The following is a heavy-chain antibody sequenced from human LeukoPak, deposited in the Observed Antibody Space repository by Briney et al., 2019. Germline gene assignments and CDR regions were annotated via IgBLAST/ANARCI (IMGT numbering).Heavy chain of an antibody. D-gene: IGHD2-15*01. Sequence: PGGSLRLSCAASGFTFSNYWMHWVRQAPGKGLVWVSRINSDGINTSYADSVKGRFTISRDNSKNTLYLQMNSLRAEDTAVYYCAKARYCSGGSCFPQLTPDYWGQGTLVTVSS. CDR2: INSDGINT. CDR1: GFTFSNYW. J-gene: IGHJ4*02. CDR3: AKARYCSGGSCFPQLTPDY. V-gene: IGHV3-74*01.